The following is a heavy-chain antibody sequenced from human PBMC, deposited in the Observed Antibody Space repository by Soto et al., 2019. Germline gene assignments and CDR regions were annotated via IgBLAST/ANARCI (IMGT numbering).Heavy chain of an antibody. CDR1: GYTFTSYG. Sequence: SVKVSCKASGYTFTSYGISWVRQAPGQGLEWMGWISAYNGNTNYAQKLQGRVTMTTETSTSTAYMEMRSLRSDDTAVYYCARGYSSGWSLDCFDPWGPGTLLTV. V-gene: IGHV1-18*04. J-gene: IGHJ5*02. CDR3: ARGYSSGWSLDCFDP. CDR2: ISAYNGNT. D-gene: IGHD6-19*01.